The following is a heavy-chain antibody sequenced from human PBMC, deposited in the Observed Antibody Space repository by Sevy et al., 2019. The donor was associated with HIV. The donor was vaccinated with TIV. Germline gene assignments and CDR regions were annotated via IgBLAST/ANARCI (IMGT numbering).Heavy chain of an antibody. V-gene: IGHV3-48*02. CDR3: AKHLMGGVRLLGAFDL. D-gene: IGHD2-8*01. Sequence: GGSLRLSCAASGFTFSTYSMNWVRQAPGKGLEWVSYISSSSTIYYADSVKGRFTISRDNAKNSLYLQMNSLRDEDTAVYYCAKHLMGGVRLLGAFDLWGQGTMVTVSS. CDR1: GFTFSTYS. J-gene: IGHJ3*01. CDR2: ISSSSTI.